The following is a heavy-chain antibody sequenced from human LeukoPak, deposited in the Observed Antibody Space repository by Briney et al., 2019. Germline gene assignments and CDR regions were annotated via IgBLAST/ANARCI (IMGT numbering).Heavy chain of an antibody. D-gene: IGHD3-10*01. CDR1: GFTFSSYA. J-gene: IGHJ6*02. Sequence: GGSLRLSCAASGFTFSSYAMSWVRQAPGKGLEWVSAISGSGGSTYYADSGKGRFTISRDNSKNTLYLQMNSLRAEDTAVYYCARSLLWFGDYYDMDVWGQGTTVTVSS. V-gene: IGHV3-23*01. CDR2: ISGSGGST. CDR3: ARSLLWFGDYYDMDV.